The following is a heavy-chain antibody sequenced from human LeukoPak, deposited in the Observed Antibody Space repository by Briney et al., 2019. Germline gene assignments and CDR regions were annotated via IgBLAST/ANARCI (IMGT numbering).Heavy chain of an antibody. CDR1: GVSISSVGYS. CDR3: AKSGGYGLIDY. Sequence: PSETLSLTCAVSGVSISSVGYSWNWIRQSPGKGLEWIGYIYYSGSTYSNPSLKRRFTISVDTSKNQFSLRLNSVTAADTAMYYCAKSGGYGLIDYWGQGTRVTVSS. CDR2: IYYSGST. J-gene: IGHJ4*02. D-gene: IGHD1-26*01. V-gene: IGHV4-30-4*07.